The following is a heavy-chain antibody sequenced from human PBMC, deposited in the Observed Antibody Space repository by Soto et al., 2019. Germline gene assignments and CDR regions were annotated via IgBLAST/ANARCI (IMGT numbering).Heavy chain of an antibody. Sequence: GGSLRLSCAASGFTFSNYAMHWVRQAPGKGLEWVAVTSYDGTDKDYADSVRGRFTISRDNSKNTLYLQVNSLRPEDTAVYYCAKDKAGSYLFDFWGQGTLVTVSS. CDR2: TSYDGTDK. CDR1: GFTFSNYA. J-gene: IGHJ4*02. CDR3: AKDKAGSYLFDF. V-gene: IGHV3-30*18. D-gene: IGHD3-10*01.